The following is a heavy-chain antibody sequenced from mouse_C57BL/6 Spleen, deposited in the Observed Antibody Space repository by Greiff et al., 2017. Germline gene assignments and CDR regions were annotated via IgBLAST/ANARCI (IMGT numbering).Heavy chain of an antibody. J-gene: IGHJ4*01. CDR1: GYTFTSYD. Sequence: QVQLQQPGPELVKPGASVKLSCKASGYTFTSYDINWVKQRPGQGLEWIGWIYPSDGSTKYNKKFKGKATLTVDTSSSTAYMELHGLKSEDSAVYYYAKGRHMDCWGQGASVTVSS. CDR2: IYPSDGST. D-gene: IGHD3-2*01. CDR3: AKGRHMDC. V-gene: IGHV1-85*01.